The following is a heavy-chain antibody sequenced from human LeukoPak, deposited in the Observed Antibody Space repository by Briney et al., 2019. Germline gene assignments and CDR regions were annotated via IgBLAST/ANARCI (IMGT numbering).Heavy chain of an antibody. D-gene: IGHD6-19*01. CDR3: ARAYPYSSGWDNSNFDY. J-gene: IGHJ4*02. CDR2: FDPEDGET. Sequence: GASVKVSCKVSGYTLTESSMHWVRQAPVKGLEWMGGFDPEDGETIYAQKFQGRVTMTEDTSTDTAFMELSSLRYEDTAVYYCARAYPYSSGWDNSNFDYWGQGTLVTVYS. CDR1: GYTLTESS. V-gene: IGHV1-24*01.